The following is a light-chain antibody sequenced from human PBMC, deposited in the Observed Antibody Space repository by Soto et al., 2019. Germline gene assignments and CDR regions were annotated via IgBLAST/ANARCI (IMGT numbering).Light chain of an antibody. J-gene: IGKJ2*01. CDR1: QSVNSNY. CDR3: QQSVSLPYT. CDR2: GAS. Sequence: EIVLTQSPGTLSLSPGERATLSCRASQSVNSNYLVWFQQKPGQAPRLLIYGASNRGTGIPVRFSGSGSGTDFTLTISRLEPEDSAVFYCQQSVSLPYTFGQGTKLEIK. V-gene: IGKV3-20*01.